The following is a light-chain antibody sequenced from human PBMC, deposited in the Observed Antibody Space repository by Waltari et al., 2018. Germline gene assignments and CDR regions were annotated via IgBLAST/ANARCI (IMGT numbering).Light chain of an antibody. Sequence: AIELTQSPSFLSASVGDTVTINCRASQGISSGLAWYQQKPGKPPQLLSYDTSSLINGVPARFSGSGSETDFTLTISSLQPEDFATYYCQQVSTYPFYTFGQGTKL. CDR3: QQVSTYPFYT. CDR1: QGISSG. J-gene: IGKJ2*01. CDR2: DTS. V-gene: IGKV1-13*02.